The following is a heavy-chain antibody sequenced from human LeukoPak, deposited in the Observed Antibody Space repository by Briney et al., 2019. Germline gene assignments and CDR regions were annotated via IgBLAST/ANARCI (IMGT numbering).Heavy chain of an antibody. Sequence: GGSLRLSCAASGFTFSSYSMHWVRQAPGKGLEWVSSISSSSSYLYYADSVKGRFTISRDNAKNSLYLQMNSLRAEDTAVYYCARDGPAHDYGVHDAFDIWGQGTMVTVSS. CDR1: GFTFSSYS. D-gene: IGHD4-17*01. J-gene: IGHJ3*02. CDR2: ISSSSSYL. CDR3: ARDGPAHDYGVHDAFDI. V-gene: IGHV3-21*01.